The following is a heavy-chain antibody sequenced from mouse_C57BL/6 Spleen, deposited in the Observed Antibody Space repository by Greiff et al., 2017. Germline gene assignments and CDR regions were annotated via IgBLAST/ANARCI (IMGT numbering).Heavy chain of an antibody. V-gene: IGHV1-62-2*01. CDR3: ARHEGYYYGYDGYAMDY. Sequence: VQLQQSGAELVKPGASVKLSCKASGYTFTEYTIHWVKQRSGQGLEWIGWFYPGSGSIKYNEKFKDKATLTADKSSSTVYMELIRLTSEYSAVYFCARHEGYYYGYDGYAMDYWGQGTSVTVSS. J-gene: IGHJ4*01. CDR2: FYPGSGSI. D-gene: IGHD2-2*01. CDR1: GYTFTEYT.